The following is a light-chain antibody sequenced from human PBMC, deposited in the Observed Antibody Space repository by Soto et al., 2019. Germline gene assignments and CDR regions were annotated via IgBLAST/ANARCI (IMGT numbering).Light chain of an antibody. J-gene: IGLJ2*01. CDR3: QTWGTGFQV. V-gene: IGLV1-40*01. Sequence: QSVLTQPPSVSGAPGQRVTISCTGSSSNIGAGYDVHWYQQLPGTAPKLLIYDNNNRPSGVPDRFSGSKSGTSASLAITGLQAEDEADYYCQTWGTGFQVFGGGTKVTVL. CDR2: DNN. CDR1: SSNIGAGYD.